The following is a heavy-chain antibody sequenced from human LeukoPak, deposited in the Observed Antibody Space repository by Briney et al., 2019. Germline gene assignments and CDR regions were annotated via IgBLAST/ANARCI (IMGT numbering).Heavy chain of an antibody. V-gene: IGHV4-34*01. J-gene: IGHJ1*01. Sequence: PSETLSLTCAVYGGSFSGYYWSWIRQPPGKGLEWIGEINHSGSTNYNPSLKSRVTISVDTSKNQFSLKLSSVTAADTAVYYCARGKGGSSWHDRRYFQHWGQGTLVTVSS. D-gene: IGHD6-13*01. CDR1: GGSFSGYY. CDR3: ARGKGGSSWHDRRYFQH. CDR2: INHSGST.